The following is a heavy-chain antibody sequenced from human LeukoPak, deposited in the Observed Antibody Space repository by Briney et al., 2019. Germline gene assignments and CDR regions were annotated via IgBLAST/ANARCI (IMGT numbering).Heavy chain of an antibody. CDR3: ARDAAPGLFES. J-gene: IGHJ1*01. Sequence: PGGSLRLSCAASGFTFSSYGMNGVRQAPGKGLDWVSSISSSSSYIYYADSVKGRFTISRDNAKNSLYLQMNSLRAEDTAVYYCARDAAPGLFESWGQGTLVTVSS. D-gene: IGHD3-3*01. V-gene: IGHV3-21*01. CDR1: GFTFSSYG. CDR2: ISSSSSYI.